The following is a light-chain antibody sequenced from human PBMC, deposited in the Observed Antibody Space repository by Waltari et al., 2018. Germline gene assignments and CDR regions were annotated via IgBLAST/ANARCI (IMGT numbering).Light chain of an antibody. V-gene: IGLV3-25*03. Sequence: SYELTQPPSVTVSPGQTARIACSGDALTDQYVHWYQQRPGRAPVVVIYKDTKRPSGIPERFSGSSSVKTVTLTISGVQAEDESDYYCQSADSTGSDVVFGGGTKLTVL. CDR1: ALTDQY. CDR2: KDT. J-gene: IGLJ2*01. CDR3: QSADSTGSDVV.